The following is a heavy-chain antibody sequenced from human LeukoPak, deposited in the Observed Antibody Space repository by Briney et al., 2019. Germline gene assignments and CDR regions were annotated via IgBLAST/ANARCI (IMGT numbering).Heavy chain of an antibody. CDR3: ARLSPYLGSGSSAFPDDF. Sequence: PSETLSLTCTVSGGPISSSPYYWSWIRQPPGKGLEWIGSISYSGSTFYNPSLKSRLTISVDTSKNQFSLKLSSLTAADTAVFYCARLSPYLGSGSSAFPDDFWGQGTLVTVSS. CDR1: GGPISSSPYY. D-gene: IGHD3-10*01. V-gene: IGHV4-39*01. CDR2: ISYSGST. J-gene: IGHJ4*02.